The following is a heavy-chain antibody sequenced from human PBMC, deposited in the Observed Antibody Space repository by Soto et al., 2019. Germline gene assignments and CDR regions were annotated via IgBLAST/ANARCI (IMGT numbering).Heavy chain of an antibody. CDR2: IYHGGST. D-gene: IGHD3-3*02. V-gene: IGHV4-30-2*01. CDR1: GGSIGSGGYS. J-gene: IGHJ5*02. CDR3: ARGPPFLP. Sequence: PSETLSLTCAVSGGSIGSGGYSWSWIRQPPGKGLEWIGYIYHGGSTYYNPSLKSRVTISVDRSKNQFSLKLSSVTAADTAVYYCARGPPFLPWGQGTLITVS.